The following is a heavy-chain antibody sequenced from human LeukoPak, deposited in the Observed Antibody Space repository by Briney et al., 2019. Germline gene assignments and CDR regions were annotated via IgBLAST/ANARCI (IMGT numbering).Heavy chain of an antibody. Sequence: PGRSLRLSCAASGFTFDDYAMHWVRQAPGKGLEWVSGISWNSGSIGYADSVKGRFTVSRDNAKNSLFLQMNSLRAEDTAIYYCARSLTTLTYEGYWGQGTLVTVS. V-gene: IGHV3-9*01. D-gene: IGHD1-1*01. J-gene: IGHJ4*02. CDR1: GFTFDDYA. CDR3: ARSLTTLTYEGY. CDR2: ISWNSGSI.